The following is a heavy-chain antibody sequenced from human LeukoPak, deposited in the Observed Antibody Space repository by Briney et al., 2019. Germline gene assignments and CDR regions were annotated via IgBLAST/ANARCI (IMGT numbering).Heavy chain of an antibody. CDR1: GFTFSDYY. J-gene: IGHJ4*02. Sequence: PGGSLRLSCAASGFTFSDYYMSWTRQAPGKGLEWVSYISSTSSYTNYADSVKGRFTISRDNAKNSLHLQMNSLRAEDTAVYYCVKTRGGIIDYWGQGTLVTVSS. D-gene: IGHD3-16*01. V-gene: IGHV3-11*03. CDR3: VKTRGGIIDY. CDR2: ISSTSSYT.